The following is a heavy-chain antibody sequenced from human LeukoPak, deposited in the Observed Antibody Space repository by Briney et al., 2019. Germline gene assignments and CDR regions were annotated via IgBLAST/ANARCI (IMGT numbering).Heavy chain of an antibody. CDR2: INPNSGGT. D-gene: IGHD6-19*01. J-gene: IGHJ4*02. CDR3: ARATGYSSGWYLVDY. CDR1: GYTFTGYY. V-gene: IGHV1-2*02. Sequence: ASVKVSCKASGYTFTGYYMHWVRQAPGQGLEWMGWINPNSGGTNYAQKFQGRVTMTRDTSISTAYMELSRLRSDDTAVYYCARATGYSSGWYLVDYWGQGTLVTVSS.